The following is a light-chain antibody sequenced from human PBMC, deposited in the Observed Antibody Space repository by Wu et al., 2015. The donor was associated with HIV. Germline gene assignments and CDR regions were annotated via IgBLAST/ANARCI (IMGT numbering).Light chain of an antibody. V-gene: IGKV3-15*01. CDR1: QIIATN. J-gene: IGKJ1*01. CDR2: DAS. Sequence: EIVVTQSPATLSVSPGGRVTLSCRASQIIATNLAWYQQKPGQPPRLLIYDASTRATGFPARFSGGGSGTEFTLTISTLQSADVAVYYCQQYNDWPQTFGQGTKVEI. CDR3: QQYNDWPQT.